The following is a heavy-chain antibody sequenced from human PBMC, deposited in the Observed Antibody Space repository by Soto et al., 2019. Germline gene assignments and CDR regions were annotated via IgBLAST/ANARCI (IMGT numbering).Heavy chain of an antibody. V-gene: IGHV4-59*01. CDR2: IYYSGST. CDR3: AREMTTVTTHTWFDP. D-gene: IGHD4-4*01. CDR1: GGSISRYY. J-gene: IGHJ5*02. Sequence: SETLSLTCTVSGGSISRYYWSWIRQPPGKGLEWIGYIYYSGSTNYNPSLKSRVTISVDTSKNQFSLKLSSVTAADTAVYYCAREMTTVTTHTWFDPWGQGTLVTVS.